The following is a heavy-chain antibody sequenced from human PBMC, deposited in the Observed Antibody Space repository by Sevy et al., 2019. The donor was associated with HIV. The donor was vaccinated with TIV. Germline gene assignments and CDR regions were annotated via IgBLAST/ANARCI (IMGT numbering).Heavy chain of an antibody. V-gene: IGHV3-53*01. CDR2: IYSGGST. CDR1: GFNVNSNY. J-gene: IGHJ6*02. D-gene: IGHD4-17*01. Sequence: GGSLRLSCAASGFNVNSNYMSWVRQAPGKGLEWVSVIYSGGSTYYADSVKGRFIISRDNSKNTMYLQMNRLRAEDTAVYYCARERSGDYERYFYGMDVWGQGTTVTVSS. CDR3: ARERSGDYERYFYGMDV.